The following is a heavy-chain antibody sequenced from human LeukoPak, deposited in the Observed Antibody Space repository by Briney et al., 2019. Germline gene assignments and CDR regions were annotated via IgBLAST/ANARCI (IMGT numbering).Heavy chain of an antibody. CDR1: GFTFSSYN. CDR3: ARDPPALEDFNY. Sequence: GGSLRLSCAASGFTFSSYNMNWVRQAPGKGLEWVSYISGRGNTIKYADSVKGRFTISRDNGKNSLYLHMSSLRAEDTAVYCARDPPALEDFNYWGQGTQVTVSS. CDR2: ISGRGNTI. J-gene: IGHJ4*02. V-gene: IGHV3-48*04.